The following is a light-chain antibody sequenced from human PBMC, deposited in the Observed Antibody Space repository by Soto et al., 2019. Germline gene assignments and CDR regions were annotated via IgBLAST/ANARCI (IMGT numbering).Light chain of an antibody. V-gene: IGKV3-11*01. CDR3: HQRGEWPLT. Sequence: VLTQSPATLSLSPGERATLSCRASQSVNSYLGWYQQKPGQAPRLLIYDAYNRATGIPARFSGSGSGTDFTLSISSLEPEDSAVYYCHQRGEWPLTFGGGTKVDI. CDR2: DAY. CDR1: QSVNSY. J-gene: IGKJ4*01.